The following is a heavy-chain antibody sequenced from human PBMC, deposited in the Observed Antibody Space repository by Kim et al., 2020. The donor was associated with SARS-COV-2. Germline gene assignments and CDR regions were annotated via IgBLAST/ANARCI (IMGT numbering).Heavy chain of an antibody. D-gene: IGHD3-10*01. V-gene: IGHV3-30*02. Sequence: DSVKGRFTISRDNSKNTLYLQMNSLRAEDTAVYYCAKDRLISMVRGAFDYWGQGTLVTVSS. J-gene: IGHJ4*02. CDR3: AKDRLISMVRGAFDY.